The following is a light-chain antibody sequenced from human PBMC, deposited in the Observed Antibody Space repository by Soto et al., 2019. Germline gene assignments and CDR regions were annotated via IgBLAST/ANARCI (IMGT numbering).Light chain of an antibody. CDR2: RND. V-gene: IGLV1-47*01. CDR3: AAWDDSLSGVV. J-gene: IGLJ2*01. Sequence: QSVLTQPPSASGTPGQRVTISCSGSSSSIGSHYVYWYQQLPGPAPKLLIFRNDQRPSGVPDRFSGSRSGTSASLAISGLRSEDEADYYCAAWDDSLSGVVFGGGTKLTVL. CDR1: SSSIGSHY.